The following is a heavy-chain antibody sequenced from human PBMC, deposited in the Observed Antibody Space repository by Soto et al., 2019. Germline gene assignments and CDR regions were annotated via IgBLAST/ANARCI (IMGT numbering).Heavy chain of an antibody. D-gene: IGHD3-10*01. CDR2: MNPNSGNT. Sequence: SVKVSCKASGYTFTSYDINWVRQATGQGLEWMGWMNPNSGNTGYAQKFQGRVTMTRNTSISTAYMELSSLRSEDTAVYYCARGLEFYYYYYGMDVWGQGTTVTVSS. J-gene: IGHJ6*02. CDR3: ARGLEFYYYYYGMDV. CDR1: GYTFTSYD. V-gene: IGHV1-8*01.